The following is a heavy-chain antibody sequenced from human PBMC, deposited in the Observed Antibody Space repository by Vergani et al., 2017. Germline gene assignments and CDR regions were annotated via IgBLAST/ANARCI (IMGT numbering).Heavy chain of an antibody. CDR2: IIPICGTA. Sequence: QVQLVQSGAEVKKPGSSVKVSCKASGGTFSSYAISWVRQAPGQGLEWMGGIIPICGTANYAQKFQGRVTITADESTSTAYVELSSLRSEDTAVYYCASLTTVTTLLSSRFDCWGQGTLVAVSS. D-gene: IGHD4-17*01. J-gene: IGHJ4*02. CDR1: GGTFSSYA. CDR3: ASLTTVTTLLSSRFDC. V-gene: IGHV1-69*01.